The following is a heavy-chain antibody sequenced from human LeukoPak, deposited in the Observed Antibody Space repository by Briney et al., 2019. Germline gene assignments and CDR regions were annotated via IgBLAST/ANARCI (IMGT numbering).Heavy chain of an antibody. V-gene: IGHV3-9*01. Sequence: GRSLRLSCAASGFTFDDYAMHWVRQAPGKGLEWVSGISWNSGSIGYADSVKGRFTISRDNAKNSLYLQMNSLRAEDTALYYCAKESVDSSGYLGYYGMDVWGQGTTVTVSS. CDR2: ISWNSGSI. J-gene: IGHJ6*02. CDR3: AKESVDSSGYLGYYGMDV. D-gene: IGHD3-22*01. CDR1: GFTFDDYA.